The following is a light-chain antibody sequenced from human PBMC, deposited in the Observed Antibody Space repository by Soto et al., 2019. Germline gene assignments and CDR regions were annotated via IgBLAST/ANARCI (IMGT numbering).Light chain of an antibody. Sequence: DIHMTQSPSSLSASVVDRVTITFLASQSINNYLNWYQQKPGKAPKLLIYAASGFQSGVPLRFSGSGSGTDFTLTISSLQPEDFATYFCQQTYFTPWTFGQGTKVDIK. CDR1: QSINNY. CDR2: AAS. CDR3: QQTYFTPWT. J-gene: IGKJ1*01. V-gene: IGKV1-39*01.